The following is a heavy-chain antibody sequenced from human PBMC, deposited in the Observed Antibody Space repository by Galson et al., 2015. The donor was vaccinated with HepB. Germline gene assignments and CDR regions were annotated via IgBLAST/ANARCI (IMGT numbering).Heavy chain of an antibody. CDR2: IYYSGST. CDR3: ARWLSSGWYYFDY. J-gene: IGHJ4*02. V-gene: IGHV4-31*03. D-gene: IGHD6-19*01. CDR1: GGSISSGGYY. Sequence: TLSLTCTVSGGSISSGGYYWSWIRQHPGKGLEWIGYIYYSGSTYYNPSLKSRLTISVDTSKNQFSLKLSSVTAADTAVYYCARWLSSGWYYFDYWGQGTLVTVSS.